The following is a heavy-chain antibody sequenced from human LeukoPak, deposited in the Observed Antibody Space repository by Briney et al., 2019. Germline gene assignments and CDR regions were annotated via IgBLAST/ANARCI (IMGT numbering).Heavy chain of an antibody. D-gene: IGHD6-13*01. Sequence: GGSLRLSCAASGFTVSSNYMSWVRQAPGKGLEWVSVIYSGGSTYYADSVKGRFTISRDNSKNTLYLQMNGLRAEDTAVYYCAKGKRQQPTLFDYWGQGTLVTVSS. CDR1: GFTVSSNY. V-gene: IGHV3-53*01. J-gene: IGHJ4*02. CDR3: AKGKRQQPTLFDY. CDR2: IYSGGST.